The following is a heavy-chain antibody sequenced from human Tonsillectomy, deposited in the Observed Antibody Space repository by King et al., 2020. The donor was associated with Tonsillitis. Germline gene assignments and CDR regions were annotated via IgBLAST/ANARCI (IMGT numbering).Heavy chain of an antibody. D-gene: IGHD6-13*01. Sequence: VQLVESGGGVVQPGRSLRLSCAASGFSFRNYGIHWVRQAPGKGLEWVAIIPYDGSNKYYADFVKGRFTVSRDNSKNTLYLQMNSLRGEDTAVYYCAKEIAAAGDSYYSYGMDVWGQGTAVTVSS. V-gene: IGHV3-30*18. CDR1: GFSFRNYG. CDR2: IPYDGSNK. CDR3: AKEIAAAGDSYYSYGMDV. J-gene: IGHJ6*02.